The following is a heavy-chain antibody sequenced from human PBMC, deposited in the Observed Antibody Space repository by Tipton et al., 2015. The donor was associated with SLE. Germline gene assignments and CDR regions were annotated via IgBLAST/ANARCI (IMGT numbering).Heavy chain of an antibody. Sequence: SLRLSCVASGFMFSGYWMHWVRQVPGKGLEWVSAISGSGGSTYYADSVKGRFTISRDNSKNTLYLQMNSLRVEDTAVYYCARAAGWEVPYYMDVWGKGTTVTVSS. J-gene: IGHJ6*03. D-gene: IGHD1-26*01. CDR2: ISGSGGST. V-gene: IGHV3-23*01. CDR3: ARAAGWEVPYYMDV. CDR1: GFMFSGYW.